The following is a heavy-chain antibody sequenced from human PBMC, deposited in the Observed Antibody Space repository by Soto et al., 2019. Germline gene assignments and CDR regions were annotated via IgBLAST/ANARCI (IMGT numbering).Heavy chain of an antibody. CDR1: DGSSSRYY. D-gene: IGHD3-3*01. CDR3: ARARQEEWLLSNWFDP. V-gene: IGHV4-59*01. CDR2: IYYSGST. J-gene: IGHJ5*02. Sequence: SETLSLTCTVGDGSSSRYYWSWIRQPPGKGLEWIGYIYYSGSTNYNPSLKSRVTISVDTSKNQFSLKLSSVTAADTAVYYCARARQEEWLLSNWFDPWGQGTLVTVSS.